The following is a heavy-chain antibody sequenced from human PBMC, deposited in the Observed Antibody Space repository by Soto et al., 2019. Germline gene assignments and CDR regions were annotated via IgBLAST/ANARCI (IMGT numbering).Heavy chain of an antibody. Sequence: GGSLRLSCAVSGINLDKYAIHWVRQAPGKGLEWVSGISWNSGEIAYSDSVKGRFTISRDNAKNSVYLQMNSLRPEDTALYYCAKVVSIFYDAFDMWGQGTKVTVSS. J-gene: IGHJ3*02. CDR1: GINLDKYA. CDR2: ISWNSGEI. CDR3: AKVVSIFYDAFDM. V-gene: IGHV3-9*01.